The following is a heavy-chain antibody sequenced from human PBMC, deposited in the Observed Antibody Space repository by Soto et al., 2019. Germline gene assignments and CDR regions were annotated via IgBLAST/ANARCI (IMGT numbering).Heavy chain of an antibody. Sequence: EVQLVESGGGLVQPGGSLRLSCAVSGFTVSSNYMSWVRQAPGKGLEWVSVIYSGGSTYYADAVKVRFTISRDNSKNPLHLQLNSLRAEDTAVYYCAREGIRSPLYYWGQGTLVTVSS. CDR2: IYSGGST. J-gene: IGHJ4*02. CDR1: GFTVSSNY. D-gene: IGHD4-17*01. CDR3: AREGIRSPLYY. V-gene: IGHV3-66*01.